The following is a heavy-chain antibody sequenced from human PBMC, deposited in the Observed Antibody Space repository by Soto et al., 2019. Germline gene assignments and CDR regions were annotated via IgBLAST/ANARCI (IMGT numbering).Heavy chain of an antibody. CDR3: AREGWTFGGVIPRDYYYGMDV. J-gene: IGHJ6*02. V-gene: IGHV3-33*01. Sequence: PGGSLGPSCAAFGFTFRSFCLHWVPQAPGKGLEGVAVIWYDGSNKYYADSVKGRFTISRDNSKNTLYLQMNSLRAEDTAVYYCAREGWTFGGVIPRDYYYGMDVWGQGTTVTVSS. CDR1: GFTFRSFC. CDR2: IWYDGSNK. D-gene: IGHD3-16*02.